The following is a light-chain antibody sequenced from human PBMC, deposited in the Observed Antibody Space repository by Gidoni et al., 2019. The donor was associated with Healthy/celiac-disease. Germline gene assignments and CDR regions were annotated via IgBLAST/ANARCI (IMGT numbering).Light chain of an antibody. CDR3: QAWDSSTAWEV. V-gene: IGLV3-1*01. J-gene: IGLJ2*01. CDR1: KLGDKY. CDR2: QDS. Sequence: SYELTKPPAGAVSPGQTASITCAGDKLGDKYACWYQQKQGQSPVLVIYQDSKRPSGSPERFSGSNSGNTATLTIRGTQAMDEADYYCQAWDSSTAWEVFGGGTKLTVL.